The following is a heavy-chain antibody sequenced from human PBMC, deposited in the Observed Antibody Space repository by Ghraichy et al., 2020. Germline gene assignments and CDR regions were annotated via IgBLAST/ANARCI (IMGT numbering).Heavy chain of an antibody. Sequence: GGSLRLSCAASGFTFSSYAISWVRQAPGKGLDWVSAITGSGDSTYYADSVKGRFTISRDNSKNTLYLQMDSLRAEDTALYYCAKVPLDYCTGVSCYSDFDYWGQGTLVTVSS. V-gene: IGHV3-23*01. J-gene: IGHJ4*02. CDR2: ITGSGDST. CDR1: GFTFSSYA. D-gene: IGHD2-15*01. CDR3: AKVPLDYCTGVSCYSDFDY.